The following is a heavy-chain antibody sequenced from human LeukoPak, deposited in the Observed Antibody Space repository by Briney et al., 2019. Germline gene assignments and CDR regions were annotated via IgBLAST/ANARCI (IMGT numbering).Heavy chain of an antibody. D-gene: IGHD3-10*01. Sequence: GGSLRLSCAASGFTFSSYSMNWVRQAPGKGLEWVSSISSSSSYIYYTDSVKGRFTISRDNAKNSLYLQMNSLRAEDTAVYYCASLWFGELPIDYWGQGTPVTVSS. V-gene: IGHV3-21*01. J-gene: IGHJ4*02. CDR2: ISSSSSYI. CDR1: GFTFSSYS. CDR3: ASLWFGELPIDY.